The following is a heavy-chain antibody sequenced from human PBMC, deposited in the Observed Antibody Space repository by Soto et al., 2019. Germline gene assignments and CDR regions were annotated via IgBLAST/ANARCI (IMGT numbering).Heavy chain of an antibody. V-gene: IGHV1-8*01. J-gene: IGHJ4*02. Sequence: ASVKVSCKASGYTFTSYDINWVRQATGQGLEWMGWMNPNSGNTGYAQNFQGRVTMTRNTSISTAYMELSSLRSEDTAVYYCARAVYGGSYEAYFDYWGQGTLVTVSS. CDR3: ARAVYGGSYEAYFDY. CDR1: GYTFTSYD. CDR2: MNPNSGNT. D-gene: IGHD1-26*01.